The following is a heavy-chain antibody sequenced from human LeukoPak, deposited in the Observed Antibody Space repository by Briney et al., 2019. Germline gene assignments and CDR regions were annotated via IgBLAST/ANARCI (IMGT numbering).Heavy chain of an antibody. CDR1: GGSISSGGYY. D-gene: IGHD2-15*01. CDR3: ARGVVVVVAATPVFDY. V-gene: IGHV4-31*03. J-gene: IGHJ4*02. CDR2: IYYSGST. Sequence: PSETLSLTCTVSGGSISSGGYYWSWIRQHPGKGLEWIGYIYYSGSTYYNPSFKSRVTISVDTPKNQFSLKLSPVTAAETAVYYCARGVVVVVAATPVFDYWGQGTLVTVSS.